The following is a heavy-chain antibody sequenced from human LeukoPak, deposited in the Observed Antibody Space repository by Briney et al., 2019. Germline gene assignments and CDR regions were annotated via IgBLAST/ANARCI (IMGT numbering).Heavy chain of an antibody. CDR1: GGTFSSYA. J-gene: IGHJ3*02. D-gene: IGHD1-26*01. Sequence: ASVKVSCKASGGTFSSYAISWVRQAPGQGLEWMGGIIPIFGTANYAQKFQGRVTITTDESTSTAYMELSSLRSEDTAVYYRARVNSGSYSGAFDIWGQGTMVTVSS. V-gene: IGHV1-69*05. CDR3: ARVNSGSYSGAFDI. CDR2: IIPIFGTA.